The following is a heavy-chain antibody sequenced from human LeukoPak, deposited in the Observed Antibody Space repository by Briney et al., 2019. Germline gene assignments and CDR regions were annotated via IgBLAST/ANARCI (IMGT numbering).Heavy chain of an antibody. J-gene: IGHJ4*02. D-gene: IGHD6-13*01. Sequence: SETLSLTCTVSGGSISSYYWSWIRQPPGKGLEWIGYIYYSGSTNYNPSLKSRVTISVDTSKNQFSLKLSSVTAADTAVYYCARTAAAFDYWGQGTLVTVSS. V-gene: IGHV4-59*01. CDR2: IYYSGST. CDR3: ARTAAAFDY. CDR1: GGSISSYY.